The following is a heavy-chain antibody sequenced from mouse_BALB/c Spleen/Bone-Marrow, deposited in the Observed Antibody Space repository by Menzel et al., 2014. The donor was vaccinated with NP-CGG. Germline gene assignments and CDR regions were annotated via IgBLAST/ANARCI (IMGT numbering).Heavy chain of an antibody. Sequence: QVHVKQSGPGLVAPSQSLSITCTISGFSLTSYGVHWVRQPPGKGLEWLVVIWSDGSTTYNSALKSRLSISKDNSKSQVFLEMNSLQTDDTAMYYCARNGNFYAMDYWGQGTSVTVSS. D-gene: IGHD2-1*01. CDR3: ARNGNFYAMDY. CDR2: IWSDGST. CDR1: GFSLTSYG. J-gene: IGHJ4*01. V-gene: IGHV2-6-1*01.